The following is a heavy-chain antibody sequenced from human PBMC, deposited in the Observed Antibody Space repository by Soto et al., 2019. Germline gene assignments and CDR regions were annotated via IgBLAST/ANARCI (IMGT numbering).Heavy chain of an antibody. D-gene: IGHD1-26*01. Sequence: PGGSLRLSCAASAFTFSRYAMSWVRQAPGKGLEWVSAISGSGGSTYYADSVKGRFTISRDNSKNTLYLQMNSLRAEDTAVYYCAKGGGSELGAFDYWGQGTLVTVSS. J-gene: IGHJ4*02. CDR3: AKGGGSELGAFDY. CDR1: AFTFSRYA. CDR2: ISGSGGST. V-gene: IGHV3-23*01.